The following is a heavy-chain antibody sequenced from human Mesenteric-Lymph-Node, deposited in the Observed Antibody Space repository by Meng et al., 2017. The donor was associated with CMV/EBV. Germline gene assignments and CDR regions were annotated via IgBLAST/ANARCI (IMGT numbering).Heavy chain of an antibody. CDR1: GGAVSGYD. CDR3: ARGYPMTVFDY. D-gene: IGHD2-21*02. CDR2: ISDSGST. V-gene: IGHV4-34*01. J-gene: IGHJ4*02. Sequence: RTCAGYGGAVSGYDWGWIRQPPGKGLEWMGEISDSGSTNYNPSLKSRVTISIDTSTNQFSLKLNSMTAADTAVYYCARGYPMTVFDYWGQGTLVTVSS.